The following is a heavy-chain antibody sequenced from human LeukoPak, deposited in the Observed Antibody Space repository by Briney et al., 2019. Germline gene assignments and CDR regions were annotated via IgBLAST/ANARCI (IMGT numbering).Heavy chain of an antibody. CDR1: RFTFSDEY. J-gene: IGHJ4*02. V-gene: IGHV3-11*01. Sequence: PGGSLRLSCAASRFTFSDEYMNWIRQAPGKGLEWVSYISESGNIIYYADSVKGRFTISRDNARNSLYLQMNSLRAEDTAVYYCARDPFMTTGWGIDYWGQGTLVTVSS. CDR3: ARDPFMTTGWGIDY. CDR2: ISESGNII. D-gene: IGHD4-17*01.